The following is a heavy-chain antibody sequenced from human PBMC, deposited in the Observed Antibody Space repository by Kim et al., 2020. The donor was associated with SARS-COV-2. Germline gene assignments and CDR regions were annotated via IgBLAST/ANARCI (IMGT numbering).Heavy chain of an antibody. CDR1: GFTFSSYW. Sequence: GGSLRLSCAASGFTFSSYWMSWVRQAPGKGLEWVANIKQDGSEKYYVDSVKGRFTISRDNAKNSLYLQMNSLRAEDTAVYYCARSRFPIVGIVAAGTFFDYWGQGTLVTVSS. CDR3: ARSRFPIVGIVAAGTFFDY. J-gene: IGHJ4*02. CDR2: IKQDGSEK. D-gene: IGHD6-13*01. V-gene: IGHV3-7*01.